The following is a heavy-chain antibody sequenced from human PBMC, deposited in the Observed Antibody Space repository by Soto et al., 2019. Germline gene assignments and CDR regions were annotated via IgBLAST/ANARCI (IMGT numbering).Heavy chain of an antibody. CDR3: ARETILNEGFDY. V-gene: IGHV1-46*01. D-gene: IGHD3-3*01. CDR1: GYTFTSYY. Sequence: GASVKVSCKASGYTFTSYYMHWVRQAPGQGLEWMGIINPSGGSTSYAQKFQGRVTMTRDTSTSTVYMELSSVRSEDTAVYYCARETILNEGFDYWGQGTLVTVSS. CDR2: INPSGGST. J-gene: IGHJ4*02.